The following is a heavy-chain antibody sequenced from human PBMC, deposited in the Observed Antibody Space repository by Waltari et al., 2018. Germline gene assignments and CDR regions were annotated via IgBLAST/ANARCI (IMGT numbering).Heavy chain of an antibody. Sequence: EVQLVESGGGLVQPGASLRLSCAASGSTVRNYYTHWVRQGPGKGLVWISRINNGGGSSTTYADSVKGRFTISKDNAKNTVYLQMNSLRAEDTAVYHCARGGQLALDYWGQGTLVTVSS. CDR2: INNGGGSST. D-gene: IGHD6-6*01. CDR1: GSTVRNYY. CDR3: ARGGQLALDY. V-gene: IGHV3-74*01. J-gene: IGHJ4*02.